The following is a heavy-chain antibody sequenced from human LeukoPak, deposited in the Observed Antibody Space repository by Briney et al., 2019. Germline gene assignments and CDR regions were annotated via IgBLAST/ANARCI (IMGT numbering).Heavy chain of an antibody. CDR1: GYTFTSYY. J-gene: IGHJ4*02. CDR3: ARDYDFWSGPPFHFDY. Sequence: ASVKVSCKASGYTFTSYYMHWVRQAPGQGLEWTGSTNPNSGGTNYAQKFQGRVTMTRDTSISTAYMELSRLRSDDTAVYYCARDYDFWSGPPFHFDYWGQGTLVTVSS. CDR2: TNPNSGGT. V-gene: IGHV1-2*02. D-gene: IGHD3-3*01.